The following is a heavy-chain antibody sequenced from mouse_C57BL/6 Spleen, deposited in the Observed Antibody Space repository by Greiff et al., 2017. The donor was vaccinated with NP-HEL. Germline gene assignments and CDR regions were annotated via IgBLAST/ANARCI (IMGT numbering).Heavy chain of an antibody. J-gene: IGHJ4*01. CDR3: ARSYDYDEVYYYAMDY. CDR1: GFTFTDYY. V-gene: IGHV7-3*01. Sequence: EVKLVESGGGLVQPGGSLSLSCAASGFTFTDYYMSWVRQPPGKALEWLGFIRNKANGYTTEYSASVKGRFTISRDNSQSILYLPMNALRAEDSSTYYCARSYDYDEVYYYAMDYWGQGTSVTVSS. D-gene: IGHD2-4*01. CDR2: IRNKANGYTT.